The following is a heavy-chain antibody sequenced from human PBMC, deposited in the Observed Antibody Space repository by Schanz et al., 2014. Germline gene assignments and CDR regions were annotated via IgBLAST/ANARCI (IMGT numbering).Heavy chain of an antibody. CDR1: GFTFTSYS. Sequence: QVQLVQSGGGVVQPGGSLRLSCAASGFTFTSYSMHWVRQAPGRGLEWVAFIRYDGSSKYYADSVKGRFTISRDNSKNILYLQMNSLRAEDTAVYYCASADYTNYFDYWGQGTLVTVSS. J-gene: IGHJ4*02. V-gene: IGHV3-30*02. D-gene: IGHD4-4*01. CDR3: ASADYTNYFDY. CDR2: IRYDGSSK.